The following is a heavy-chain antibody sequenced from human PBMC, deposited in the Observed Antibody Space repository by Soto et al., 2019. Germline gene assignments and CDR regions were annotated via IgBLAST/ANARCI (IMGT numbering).Heavy chain of an antibody. D-gene: IGHD6-13*01. Sequence: GGSLRLSCAASGFTFISYDMHWVRQAPGKGLEWVAVISYDGSNKYYADSVKGRFTISRDNSKNTLYLQMNSLRTENTAVYYCAKDRGSSSWYVLGYWGQGTLVTVSS. V-gene: IGHV3-30*18. CDR1: GFTFISYD. CDR3: AKDRGSSSWYVLGY. CDR2: ISYDGSNK. J-gene: IGHJ4*02.